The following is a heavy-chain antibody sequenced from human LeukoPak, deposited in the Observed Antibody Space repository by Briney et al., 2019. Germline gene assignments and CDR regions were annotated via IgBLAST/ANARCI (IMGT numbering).Heavy chain of an antibody. CDR1: GGFISSYY. Sequence: SETLSLTCTVSGGFISSYYWSWIRQPPGKGLEWIGYISYSGSPKYNPSLKSRVTMSVDTSKNQFSLKLSSVTAADTAVYYCARDQLTMVRGVRRAFDIWGQGTMVTVSS. CDR3: ARDQLTMVRGVRRAFDI. D-gene: IGHD3-10*01. J-gene: IGHJ3*02. CDR2: ISYSGSP. V-gene: IGHV4-59*12.